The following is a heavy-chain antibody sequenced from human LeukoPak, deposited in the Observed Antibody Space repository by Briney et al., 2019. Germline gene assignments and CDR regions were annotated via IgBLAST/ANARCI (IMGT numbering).Heavy chain of an antibody. CDR1: GDSVSNKDAA. Sequence: SQTPSLTCAISGDSVSNKDAAWNWIRQSPSRGLEWLGRTYYRSKWSNDYAVSVRSRITISPDTSKNQFSLQLRSVTPDDTAVYYCARQSLGYVDYWGQGSRVTVSS. V-gene: IGHV6-1*01. CDR2: TYYRSKWSN. J-gene: IGHJ4*02. D-gene: IGHD2-15*01. CDR3: ARQSLGYVDY.